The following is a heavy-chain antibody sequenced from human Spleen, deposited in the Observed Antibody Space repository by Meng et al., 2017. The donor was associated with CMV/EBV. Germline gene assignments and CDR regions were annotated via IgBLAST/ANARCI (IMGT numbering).Heavy chain of an antibody. D-gene: IGHD5/OR15-5a*01. CDR3: ARASTHIDY. Sequence: KVSCKAAGYTFTSYGISWVRQAPGQGLEWMGWISAYNGNTNYAQKLQGRVTMTTDTSINTGYMELRSLKSDDTAVYYCARASTHIDYWAQGTLVTVSS. CDR2: ISAYNGNT. J-gene: IGHJ4*02. CDR1: GYTFTSYG. V-gene: IGHV1-18*01.